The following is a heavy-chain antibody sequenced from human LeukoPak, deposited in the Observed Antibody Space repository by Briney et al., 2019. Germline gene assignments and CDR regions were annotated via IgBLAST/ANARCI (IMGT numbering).Heavy chain of an antibody. CDR2: ISSSSSTV. CDR3: ARDFADYDGTYYFDY. Sequence: PGGSLRLSCAASGFTFSSYSMNWVRQAPGKGLEWVSYISSSSSTVYYADSVKGRFTISRDNAKNSLYLQMNSLRAEDTAVYYCARDFADYDGTYYFDYWGQGTLVTVSP. J-gene: IGHJ4*02. V-gene: IGHV3-48*01. CDR1: GFTFSSYS. D-gene: IGHD4-17*01.